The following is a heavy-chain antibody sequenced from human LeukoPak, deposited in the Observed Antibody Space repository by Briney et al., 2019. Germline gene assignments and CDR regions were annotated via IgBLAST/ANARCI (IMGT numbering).Heavy chain of an antibody. D-gene: IGHD6-19*01. CDR2: INAGNGNT. CDR3: ARLGRGSGWYYHY. V-gene: IGHV1-3*01. J-gene: IGHJ4*02. Sequence: ASVTVSCKASGYTFTSYAMHWVRQAPGQRLEWIGWINAGNGNTKYSQTFQGRVTITRDTSARTAYMELSSLRSEDTAVYYCARLGRGSGWYYHYWGQGTLVTVSS. CDR1: GYTFTSYA.